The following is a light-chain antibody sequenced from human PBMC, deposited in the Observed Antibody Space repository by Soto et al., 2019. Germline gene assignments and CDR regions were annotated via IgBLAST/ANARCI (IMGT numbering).Light chain of an antibody. CDR1: ASDIGGYTF. V-gene: IGLV2-8*01. J-gene: IGLJ1*01. Sequence: QSVLTQPPSASGSPGQSVAISCTGTASDIGGYTFVSWYQQHPGKAPKLLIYDVNKRPSGVPDRFSRSKSGNTASLTVPGLRADDEADHYCSAHGGTNPHVFGTGTKVTVL. CDR2: DVN. CDR3: SAHGGTNPHV.